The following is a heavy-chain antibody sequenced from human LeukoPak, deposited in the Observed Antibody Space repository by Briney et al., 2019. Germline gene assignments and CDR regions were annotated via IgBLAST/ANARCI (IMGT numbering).Heavy chain of an antibody. CDR3: ARHYNDAFDI. CDR2: IYYSGST. Sequence: QASQTLSLTCTVSGGSISSYYWSWIRQPPGKGLEWIGYIYYSGSTNYNPSLKSRVTISVDTSKNQFSLKLSSVTAADTAVYYCARHYNDAFDIWGQGTMVTVSS. CDR1: GGSISSYY. J-gene: IGHJ3*02. D-gene: IGHD1-1*01. V-gene: IGHV4-59*08.